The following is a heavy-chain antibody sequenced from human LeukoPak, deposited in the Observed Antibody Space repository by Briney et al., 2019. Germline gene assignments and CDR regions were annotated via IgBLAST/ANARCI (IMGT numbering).Heavy chain of an antibody. Sequence: SETLSLTCTVSGGSISSSSYYWSWIRQPAGKGLEWIGRIYTSGSTNYNPSLKSRVTMSVDTSKNQFSLKLSSVTAADTAVYYCARDRLSEGITIFGVVRTRNAFDIWGQGTMVTVSS. D-gene: IGHD3-3*01. J-gene: IGHJ3*02. CDR1: GGSISSSSYY. CDR3: ARDRLSEGITIFGVVRTRNAFDI. V-gene: IGHV4-61*02. CDR2: IYTSGST.